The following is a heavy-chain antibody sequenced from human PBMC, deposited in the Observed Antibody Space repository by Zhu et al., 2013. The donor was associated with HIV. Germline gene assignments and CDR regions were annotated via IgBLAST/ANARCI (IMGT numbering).Heavy chain of an antibody. CDR1: GYTFTSYD. D-gene: IGHD2-2*01. Sequence: QVQLVQSGAEVKKPGASVKVSCKASGYTFTSYDINWVRQATGQGLEWMGWMNPNSGNTGYAQKFQGRVTITKNTSISTAYMELSSLRSEDTAVYYCARDEVVVPAPGGXFDIWGQGTMVTVSS. CDR3: ARDEVVVPAPGGXFDI. CDR2: MNPNSGNT. J-gene: IGHJ3*02. V-gene: IGHV1-8*03.